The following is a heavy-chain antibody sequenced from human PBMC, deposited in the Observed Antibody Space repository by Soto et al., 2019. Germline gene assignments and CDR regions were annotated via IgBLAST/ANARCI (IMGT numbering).Heavy chain of an antibody. J-gene: IGHJ4*02. CDR1: GFTFSSYE. Sequence: PGGSLRLSCAASGFTFSSYEMNWVRHAPGKVLEWVSYISRSGSTIYYADSVRGRFTISRDNAKKSLYLQMNSLRVEDTAVYYCARAPPDDILTGYYRTYFDRWGQGTLVTVSS. CDR3: ARAPPDDILTGYYRTYFDR. CDR2: ISRSGSTI. V-gene: IGHV3-48*03. D-gene: IGHD3-9*01.